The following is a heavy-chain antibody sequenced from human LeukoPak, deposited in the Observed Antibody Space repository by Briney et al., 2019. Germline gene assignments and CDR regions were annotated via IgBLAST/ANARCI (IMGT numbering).Heavy chain of an antibody. CDR1: GYTFTSYD. Sequence: ASVKVSCKASGYTFTSYDINWVRQATGQGLEWMGWMNPNSGNTGYAQKFQGRVTITRNTSISTAYMELSSLRSEDTAVYYCARARVVGANFDYWGQGTLATVSS. V-gene: IGHV1-8*03. CDR3: ARARVVGANFDY. J-gene: IGHJ4*02. CDR2: MNPNSGNT. D-gene: IGHD1-26*01.